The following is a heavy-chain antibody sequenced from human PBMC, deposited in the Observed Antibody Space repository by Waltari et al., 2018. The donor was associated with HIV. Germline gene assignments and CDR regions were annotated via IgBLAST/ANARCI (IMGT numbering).Heavy chain of an antibody. V-gene: IGHV3-15*01. CDR2: IKSETDGGTT. Sequence: EVQVVESGGGLVKPGGSLRLSCAASGFTFSTAWMSWVRQAAGKWLEWVGRIKSETDGGTTDYAAPVKGRFTISSDDSKNTLYLQMNSLKTEDTALYYCTTDHGDDAVVYWGQGTLVTVAS. CDR1: GFTFSTAW. D-gene: IGHD4-17*01. J-gene: IGHJ4*02. CDR3: TTDHGDDAVVY.